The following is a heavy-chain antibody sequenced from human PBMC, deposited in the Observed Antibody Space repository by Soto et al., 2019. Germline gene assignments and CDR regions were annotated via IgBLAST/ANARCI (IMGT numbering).Heavy chain of an antibody. CDR3: ERDKGYDYHYGMDV. CDR1: GFTFSSYG. J-gene: IGHJ6*02. CDR2: IWYDGSNK. Sequence: QVQLVESGGGVVQPGRSLRLSCAASGFTFSSYGMHWVRQAPGKGLEWVAVIWYDGSNKYYADSVKGRFTISRDNSKNTLYLQMNSLRAEDTAVYYCERDKGYDYHYGMDVWGQRTTVTFSS. V-gene: IGHV3-33*01.